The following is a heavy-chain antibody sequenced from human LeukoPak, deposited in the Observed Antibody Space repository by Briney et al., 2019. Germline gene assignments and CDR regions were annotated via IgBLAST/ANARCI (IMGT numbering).Heavy chain of an antibody. CDR1: GFTFSSYA. CDR2: ITSSSSYI. CDR3: ARDPYSGGYGDYYYYYMDL. D-gene: IGHD1-26*01. J-gene: IGHJ6*03. V-gene: IGHV3-21*01. Sequence: GGSLRLSCAASGFTFSSYAMHWVRQAPGKGLEWVSSITSSSSYIYYADSVKGRFTISRDNAKNSLYLQMNSLRAEDTAVYYCARDPYSGGYGDYYYYYMDLWGKGTTVTISS.